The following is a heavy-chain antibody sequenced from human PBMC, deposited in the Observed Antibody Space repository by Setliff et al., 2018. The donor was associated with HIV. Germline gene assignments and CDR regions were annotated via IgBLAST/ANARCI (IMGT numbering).Heavy chain of an antibody. Sequence: SLRLSCEASGFTFSTYSMNWVRQAPGKGLEWVSSISSSSRSKYYADSVKGRFTISRDNAKNSLYLQMNSLTAEDTAVYCCARDVSWRVRTYIDYWGQGALVTVSS. V-gene: IGHV3-21*01. CDR3: ARDVSWRVRTYIDY. CDR1: GFTFSTYS. J-gene: IGHJ4*02. D-gene: IGHD3-3*01. CDR2: ISSSSRSK.